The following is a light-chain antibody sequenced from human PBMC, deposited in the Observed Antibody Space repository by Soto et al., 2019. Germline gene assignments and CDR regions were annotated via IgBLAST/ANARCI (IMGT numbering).Light chain of an antibody. CDR3: KQSSSTPLT. CDR1: QSISSY. Sequence: DIQMTQSPSSLSASVGDRVTITCRASQSISSYLNWYQQKPGKAPKLLIYAASSLQSGVPSRFSGNGSGTDFTLTISSLQPEDFATYYCKQSSSTPLTFGGGTKVEIK. CDR2: AAS. J-gene: IGKJ4*01. V-gene: IGKV1-39*01.